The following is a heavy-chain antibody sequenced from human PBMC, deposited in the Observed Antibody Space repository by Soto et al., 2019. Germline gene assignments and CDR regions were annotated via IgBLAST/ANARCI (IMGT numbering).Heavy chain of an antibody. CDR3: AKGAGWYNY. CDR2: IRYSGTT. CDR1: GGSISRDY. J-gene: IGHJ4*02. D-gene: IGHD6-19*01. V-gene: IGHV4-59*01. Sequence: SETLSLTCTVSGGSISRDYWSWLRQPPGKGLEWIAYIRYSGTTNYNPSLKSRATISSDTSKNQFSLMLRSVTAADTAVYYCAKGAGWYNYWGLGTLVTVSS.